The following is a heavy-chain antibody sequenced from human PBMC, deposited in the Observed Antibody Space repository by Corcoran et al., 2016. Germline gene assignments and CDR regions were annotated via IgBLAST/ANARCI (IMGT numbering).Heavy chain of an antibody. CDR3: ARSSYSYDSWFDP. CDR2: VYYSGTA. Sequence: QLRLHESGPGLLKPSETLSLTCTVSGASIRSGLYYWAWIRQPPGKGLEWIGSVYYSGTAYYNPSLRGRVNGSVDTSNNQFSLTLSSVTAADTAVFYCARSSYSYDSWFDPWGQGTLVTVSS. V-gene: IGHV4-39*01. J-gene: IGHJ5*02. D-gene: IGHD2-15*01. CDR1: GASIRSGLYY.